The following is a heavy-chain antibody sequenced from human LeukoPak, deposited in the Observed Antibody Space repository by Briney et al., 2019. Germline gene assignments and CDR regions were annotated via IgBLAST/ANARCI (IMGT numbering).Heavy chain of an antibody. CDR3: AKDDSLAAHDY. CDR2: IKRDGSET. Sequence: GGSLRLSCAASGFTFSNYWMSWVRQAPGKGLEWVANIKRDGSETYYLDSVKGRFTISRDDSKNSLYLQMNSLRAEDTAVYYCAKDDSLAAHDYWGQGTLVTVSS. V-gene: IGHV3-7*03. D-gene: IGHD3-16*01. CDR1: GFTFSNYW. J-gene: IGHJ4*02.